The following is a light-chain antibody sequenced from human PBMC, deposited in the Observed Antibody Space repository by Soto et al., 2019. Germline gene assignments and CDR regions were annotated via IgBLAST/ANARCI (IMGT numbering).Light chain of an antibody. Sequence: DIQMTQFPSSLSASVGDRVTIPCRASQNITTYLNWYQQKPGKAPKLLIYAASSLQSGVPSRFRGSGAGTDFSLTISSLQPEDFATYYCQQSYSTLTWTFGQGTKVEI. V-gene: IGKV1-39*01. CDR1: QNITTY. CDR3: QQSYSTLTWT. J-gene: IGKJ1*01. CDR2: AAS.